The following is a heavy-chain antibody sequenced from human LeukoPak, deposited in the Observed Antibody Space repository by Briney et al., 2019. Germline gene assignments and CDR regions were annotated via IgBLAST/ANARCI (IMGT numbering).Heavy chain of an antibody. J-gene: IGHJ3*02. CDR1: GYSFTSYW. Sequence: KRRESLKISCKGSGYSFTSYWIGWVRQMPGKGLVWMGIIYPGDSDTRYSPSFQGQVTISADKSISTAYLQWSSLRASDTAMYYCARPAYLGYCSSTSCHDAFDIWGQGTMVTVPS. CDR2: IYPGDSDT. V-gene: IGHV5-51*01. CDR3: ARPAYLGYCSSTSCHDAFDI. D-gene: IGHD2-2*01.